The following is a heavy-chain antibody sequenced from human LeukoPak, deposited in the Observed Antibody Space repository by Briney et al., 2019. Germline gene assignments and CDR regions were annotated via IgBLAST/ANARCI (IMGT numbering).Heavy chain of an antibody. CDR2: ISQSGST. CDR3: ARDNMVRGVTLFDY. J-gene: IGHJ4*02. CDR1: GYSINSGYY. Sequence: SETLSLTCTVSGYSINSGYYWGWIRQPPGKGLEWIASISQSGSTFYNPSLKSPVTISVVTSKNQFSLKLSSVTAADTAVYYCARDNMVRGVTLFDYWGQGTLVTVSS. D-gene: IGHD3-10*01. V-gene: IGHV4-38-2*02.